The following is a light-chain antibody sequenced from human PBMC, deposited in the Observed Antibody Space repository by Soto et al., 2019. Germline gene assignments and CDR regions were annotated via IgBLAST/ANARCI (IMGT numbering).Light chain of an antibody. J-gene: IGKJ3*01. Sequence: EIVLTQSPGTLSLSPGERATLSCRASQSVKSTYLAWYQQRPGQPPRLLIYGASSRATGIPDRFSGSGSGTDVTLTISRLEPEDFAVYYCQLYDSSPSFAFGPGTKVEIK. CDR1: QSVKSTY. CDR2: GAS. V-gene: IGKV3-20*01. CDR3: QLYDSSPSFA.